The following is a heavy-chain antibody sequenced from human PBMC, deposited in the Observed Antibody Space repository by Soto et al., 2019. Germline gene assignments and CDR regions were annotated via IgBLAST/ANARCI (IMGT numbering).Heavy chain of an antibody. Sequence: EVQLVESGGGLVQPGGSLRLSCAASGFTFSSYWMSWVRQAPGKGLEWVANIKQDGSEKYYVDSVKGRFTISRDNAKNSLYLQMNSLRAEDTAVYYCARDRLYSNYLFYYYYMDVWGKGTTVTVSS. CDR2: IKQDGSEK. J-gene: IGHJ6*03. CDR1: GFTFSSYW. D-gene: IGHD4-4*01. V-gene: IGHV3-7*01. CDR3: ARDRLYSNYLFYYYYMDV.